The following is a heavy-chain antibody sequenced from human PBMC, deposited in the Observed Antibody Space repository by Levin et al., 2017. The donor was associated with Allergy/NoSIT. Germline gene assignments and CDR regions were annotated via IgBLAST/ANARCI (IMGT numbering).Heavy chain of an antibody. CDR1: GFTFSSYW. D-gene: IGHD2-2*02. J-gene: IGHJ6*02. V-gene: IGHV3-7*04. CDR2: IKQDGSEK. CDR3: ARDRRGVVVPAAIIMGGEELNYYYYYGMDV. Sequence: GESLKISCAASGFTFSSYWMSWVRQAPGKGLEWVANIKQDGSEKYYVDSVKGRFTISRDNAKNSLYLQMNSLRAEDTAVYYCARDRRGVVVPAAIIMGGEELNYYYYYGMDVWGQGTTVTVSS.